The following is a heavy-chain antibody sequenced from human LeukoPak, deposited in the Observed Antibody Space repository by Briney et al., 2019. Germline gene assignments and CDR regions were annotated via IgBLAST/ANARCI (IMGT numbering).Heavy chain of an antibody. CDR2: IRQDGSAT. D-gene: IGHD2-15*01. CDR1: GFSFSGYW. J-gene: IGHJ4*02. Sequence: PGGSLRLSCAASGFSFSGYWMSWVRQAPGKGLEWVANIRQDGSATYYVDSVKGRFTISRDNAKNSLLLQMNSLRAEDTAVYYCARPLGYCSGGSCFPFGYWGQGTLVTVSS. CDR3: ARPLGYCSGGSCFPFGY. V-gene: IGHV3-7*05.